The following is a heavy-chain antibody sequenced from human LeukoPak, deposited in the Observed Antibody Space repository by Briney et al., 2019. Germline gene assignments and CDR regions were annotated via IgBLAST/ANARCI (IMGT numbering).Heavy chain of an antibody. CDR2: INHSGST. D-gene: IGHD3-22*01. CDR3: AREEYYYDSSGYRSPYGMDV. CDR1: GGSFSGYY. V-gene: IGHV4-34*01. Sequence: PSETLPLTCAVYGGSFSGYYWSWIRQPPGKGLEWTGEINHSGSTNYNPSLKSRVTISVDTPKNQFSLKLSSVTAADTAVYYCAREEYYYDSSGYRSPYGMDVWGQGTTVTVSS. J-gene: IGHJ6*02.